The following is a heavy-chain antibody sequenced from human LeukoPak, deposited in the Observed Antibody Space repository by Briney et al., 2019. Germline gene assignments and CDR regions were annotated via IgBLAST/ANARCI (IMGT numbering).Heavy chain of an antibody. CDR1: GGSISGYY. V-gene: IGHV4-34*01. CDR2: INHSGST. J-gene: IGHJ4*02. Sequence: SETLSLTCTVSGGSISGYYWSWIRQPPGKGLEWIGEINHSGSTNYNPSLKSRVTISVDTSKNQFSLKLSSVTAADTAVYYCARGGKQWLARGFDYWGQGTLVTVSS. D-gene: IGHD6-19*01. CDR3: ARGGKQWLARGFDY.